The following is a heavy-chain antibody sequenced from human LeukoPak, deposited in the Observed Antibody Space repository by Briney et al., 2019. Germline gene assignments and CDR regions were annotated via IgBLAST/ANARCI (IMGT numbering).Heavy chain of an antibody. J-gene: IGHJ4*02. V-gene: IGHV4-38-2*02. CDR3: ALRPTTYYYDSSGYYYFDY. D-gene: IGHD3-22*01. CDR1: GYSISSGCY. CDR2: IYHSGST. Sequence: SETLSLTCTVSGYSISSGCYWGWIRQPPGKGLEWIGSIYHSGSTYYNPSLKSRVTISVDTSKNQFSLKLSSVTAADTAVYYCALRPTTYYYDSSGYYYFDYWGQGTLVTVSS.